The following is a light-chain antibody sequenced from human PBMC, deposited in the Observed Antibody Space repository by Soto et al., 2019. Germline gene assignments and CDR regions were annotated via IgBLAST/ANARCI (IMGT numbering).Light chain of an antibody. J-gene: IGKJ4*01. V-gene: IGKV1-9*01. CDR2: AAA. CDR3: QELNSWPFA. Sequence: LTQSPSSLSSSVGDRDTISCRASQGVSTYLAWYQQKPGQAPKLLIYAAATRTSGIPSRFRGSGSGTEFTLTIGSLEPEDFAVYYCQELNSWPFAFGGGTKVDI. CDR1: QGVSTY.